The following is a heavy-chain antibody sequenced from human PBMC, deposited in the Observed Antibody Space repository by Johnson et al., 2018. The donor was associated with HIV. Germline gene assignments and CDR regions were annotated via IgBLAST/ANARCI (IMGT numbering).Heavy chain of an antibody. CDR3: ATTGQQRTRRPTRAYDI. CDR2: ISYDGSYK. D-gene: IGHD6-13*01. Sequence: QMLLVESGGGVVQPGRSLRLSCVVSGFTFSNYGMHWVRQAPDKGLEWVAVISYDGSYKYYTDSVRGRFTISRDNSKNTLYQQMSSLGIGNMAVYYCATTGQQRTRRPTRAYDIWGKGTMVTSSS. J-gene: IGHJ3*02. CDR1: GFTFSNYG. V-gene: IGHV3-30*03.